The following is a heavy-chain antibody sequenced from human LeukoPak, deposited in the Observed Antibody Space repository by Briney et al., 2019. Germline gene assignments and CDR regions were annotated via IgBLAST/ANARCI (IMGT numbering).Heavy chain of an antibody. CDR1: GFTFSSYW. V-gene: IGHV3-74*01. Sequence: PGGSLRLSCAASGFTFSSYWMHWVRQAPGKGLVWVSRINSDGSNTSYADSVKGRFTISRDNAKNTLYLQMNSLRAGDTAVYHCKRGSGRYMDVWGKGTTVTVSS. J-gene: IGHJ6*03. CDR2: INSDGSNT. CDR3: KRGSGRYMDV. D-gene: IGHD1-14*01.